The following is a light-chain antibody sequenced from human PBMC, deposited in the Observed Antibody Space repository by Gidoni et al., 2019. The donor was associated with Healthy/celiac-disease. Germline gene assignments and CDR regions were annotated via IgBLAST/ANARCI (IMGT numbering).Light chain of an antibody. CDR3: QQYGSSSYT. J-gene: IGKJ2*01. V-gene: IGKV3-20*01. CDR2: GAS. Sequence: EIVLTQSPGTLSLSPWERATLSCRASQSVSSSYLAWYQQKPGQAPRLLIYGASSRATCIPDRFSGSGSGTDFTLTISRLEPEDFAVYYCQQYGSSSYTFGQGTKLEIK. CDR1: QSVSSSY.